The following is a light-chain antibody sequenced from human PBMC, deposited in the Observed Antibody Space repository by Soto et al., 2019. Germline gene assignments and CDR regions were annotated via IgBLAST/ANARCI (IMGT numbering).Light chain of an antibody. CDR2: KSS. Sequence: AIQLTQSPSSLSASVGDRVTVTCRASRGISSFLAWYQQQPGKAPKLLIYKSSILENGVPSRFSGGGSGTEFTLTISSLQPDDFATYYCQQYGAFGQGTKVDIK. V-gene: IGKV1-13*02. CDR1: RGISSF. CDR3: QQYGA. J-gene: IGKJ1*01.